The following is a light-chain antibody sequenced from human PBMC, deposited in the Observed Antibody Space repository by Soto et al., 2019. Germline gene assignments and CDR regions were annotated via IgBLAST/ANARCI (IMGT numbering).Light chain of an antibody. CDR2: ATS. V-gene: IGKV1-27*01. CDR3: QDYNSAPLT. J-gene: IGKJ4*01. CDR1: QDISHS. Sequence: DIQMTQSPSSLSASVGDRVTITCRASQDISHSLAGYQQKPGEVPKVLIYATSILQSEVPARFSGSGSGTDFTLTISGLQPEDVATYYCQDYNSAPLTFGGGTKVEI.